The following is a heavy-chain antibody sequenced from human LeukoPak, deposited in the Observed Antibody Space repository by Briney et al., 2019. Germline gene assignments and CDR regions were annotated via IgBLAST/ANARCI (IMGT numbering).Heavy chain of an antibody. CDR3: ARRFPQSILTGYNRRYYYYYMDV. D-gene: IGHD3-9*01. CDR1: GDSISYFY. V-gene: IGHV4-4*07. CDR2: ISGSGST. J-gene: IGHJ6*03. Sequence: SETLSLTCSVSGDSISYFYWSWIRQAAGKGLEWIGRISGSGSTDYNASLKSRVTMSVDTSKSQLSLKLSSVTAADTAVYYCARRFPQSILTGYNRRYYYYYMDVWGKGTTVTISS.